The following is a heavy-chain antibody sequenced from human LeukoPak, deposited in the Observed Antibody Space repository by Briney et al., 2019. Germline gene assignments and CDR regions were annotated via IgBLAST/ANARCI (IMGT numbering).Heavy chain of an antibody. J-gene: IGHJ4*02. CDR3: AKAPRVLRYFDWISGIDY. V-gene: IGHV3-9*01. CDR1: GFTFDDYA. D-gene: IGHD3-9*01. CDR2: ISWNSGNI. Sequence: GGSLRLSCVASGFTFDDYAMHWVRQAPGKGLEWVSSISWNSGNIGYADSVKGRFTSSRDNVKNTLYLQMNSLRTEDTAVYYCAKAPRVLRYFDWISGIDYWGQGTLVTVSS.